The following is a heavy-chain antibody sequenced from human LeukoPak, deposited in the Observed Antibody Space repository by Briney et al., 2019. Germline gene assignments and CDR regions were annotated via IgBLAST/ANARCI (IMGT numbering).Heavy chain of an antibody. J-gene: IGHJ5*02. Sequence: SETLSLTCAVYGGSFRGYYWSWIRQPPGKGLEWIGEINHSGSTNYNPSLKSRVTISVDTSKNQFSLKLSSVTAADTAVYYCARRTLAPDYGLDPWGQGTLVTVSS. CDR3: ARRTLAPDYGLDP. CDR1: GGSFRGYY. V-gene: IGHV4-34*01. CDR2: INHSGST. D-gene: IGHD4-17*01.